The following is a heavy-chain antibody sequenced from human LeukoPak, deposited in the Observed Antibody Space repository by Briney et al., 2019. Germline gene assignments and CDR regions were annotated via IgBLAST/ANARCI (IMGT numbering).Heavy chain of an antibody. CDR1: GGSISSSSYY. CDR2: IYYSGST. D-gene: IGHD2-2*03. Sequence: SETLSLTCTVSGGSISSSSYYWGWIRQPPGKGLEWIGSIYYSGSTYYNPSLKSRVTISVDTSKNQFSLKLSSVTAADTAVYYCARVGFGFWFDPWGQGTLVTVSS. CDR3: ARVGFGFWFDP. V-gene: IGHV4-39*07. J-gene: IGHJ5*02.